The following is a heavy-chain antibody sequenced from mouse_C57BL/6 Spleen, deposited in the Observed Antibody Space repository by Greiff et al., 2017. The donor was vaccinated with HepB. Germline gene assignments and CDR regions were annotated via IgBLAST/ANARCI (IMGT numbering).Heavy chain of an antibody. CDR3: ARRYYGSSYAMDY. J-gene: IGHJ4*01. CDR2: IYPSDSET. V-gene: IGHV1-61*01. Sequence: VQLQQSGAELVRPGSSVKLSCKASGYTFTSYWMDWVKQRPGQGLEWIGNIYPSDSETHYNQKFKDKATLTVDKSSSTAYMQLSSLTSEDSAVYDCARRYYGSSYAMDYWGQGTSVTVSS. CDR1: GYTFTSYW. D-gene: IGHD1-1*01.